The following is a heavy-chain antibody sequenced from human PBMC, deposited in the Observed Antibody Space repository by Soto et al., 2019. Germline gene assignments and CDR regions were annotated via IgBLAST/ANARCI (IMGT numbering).Heavy chain of an antibody. CDR2: INHSGST. V-gene: IGHV4-34*01. CDR1: GGSFSDFY. D-gene: IGHD6-19*01. J-gene: IGHJ4*02. Sequence: QVQLQQWGAGLLKPSETLSLTCAVYGGSFSDFYWTWIRQPPGKGLEWIGEINHSGSTNYNPSLKSRVAISVDTSKHQCSLNLTSVTAADTAVYYCGPRGAVADPRGYWGQGTLVTVSS. CDR3: GPRGAVADPRGY.